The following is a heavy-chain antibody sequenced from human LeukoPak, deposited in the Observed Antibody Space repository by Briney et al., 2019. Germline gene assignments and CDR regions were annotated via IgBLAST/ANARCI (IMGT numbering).Heavy chain of an antibody. V-gene: IGHV4-4*07. CDR1: GGSISSYY. CDR2: IYTSGST. Sequence: SETPSLNCIVSGGSISSYYWSWIRQPAGKGLEWICHIYTSGSTNYSPSLKSRVTMSVDTSKNQFSLKLGSVTAADTAVYYCVREARGVMFITKKYYYYMYVWGKGTSVTISS. D-gene: IGHD3-22*01. CDR3: VREARGVMFITKKYYYYMYV. J-gene: IGHJ6*03.